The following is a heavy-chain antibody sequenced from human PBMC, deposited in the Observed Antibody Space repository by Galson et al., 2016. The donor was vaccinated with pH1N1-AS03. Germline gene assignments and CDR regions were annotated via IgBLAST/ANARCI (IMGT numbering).Heavy chain of an antibody. CDR3: ARAHYNADYVPDF. V-gene: IGHV1-18*04. J-gene: IGHJ4*02. D-gene: IGHD4-17*01. CDR2: ISAYSGDT. Sequence: SVKVSCKASGYSFPTYSFNWVRQAPGQGLEWLEWISAYSGDTHYARKFQGRVTLTTDTSTSTAYMELRSLTSDDTAVYYCARAHYNADYVPDFWGQGTLVTVSS. CDR1: GYSFPTYS.